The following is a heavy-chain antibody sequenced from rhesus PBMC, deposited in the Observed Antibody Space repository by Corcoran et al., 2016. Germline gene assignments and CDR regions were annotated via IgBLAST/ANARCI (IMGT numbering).Heavy chain of an antibody. J-gene: IGHJ4*01. D-gene: IGHD4-29*01. V-gene: IGHV4-122*02. CDR3: TRGSLYGSSFS. CDR1: GYSISGYY. Sequence: QVQLQESGPGLVKPSETLSLTCAVSGYSISGYYWSWIRQAPGKGLEWIGYITYSGSTSYNPSLKSRVTISRDTSKNQFSLKLSSVTAADTAVYYCTRGSLYGSSFSWGQGVLVTVSS. CDR2: ITYSGST.